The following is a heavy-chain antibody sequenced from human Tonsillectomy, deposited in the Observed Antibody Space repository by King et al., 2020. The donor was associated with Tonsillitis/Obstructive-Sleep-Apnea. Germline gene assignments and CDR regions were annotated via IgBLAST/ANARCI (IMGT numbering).Heavy chain of an antibody. V-gene: IGHV1-3*01. CDR1: GYTFTSYA. Sequence: QLVQSGAEVKKPGASVKVSCKASGYTFTSYAMHWVRQAPGQRLEWMGWINAGNGNTKYSQKFQGRVTITRDTSASTAYMELSSLRSEDTAVYYCARDGGYCSSTSCCRYYYYMDVWGKGTTVTVSS. CDR2: INAGNGNT. D-gene: IGHD2-2*01. CDR3: ARDGGYCSSTSCCRYYYYMDV. J-gene: IGHJ6*03.